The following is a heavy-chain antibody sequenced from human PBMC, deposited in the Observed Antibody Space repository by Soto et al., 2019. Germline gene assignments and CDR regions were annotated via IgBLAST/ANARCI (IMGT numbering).Heavy chain of an antibody. CDR1: GGTFSSYA. CDR3: ARDHGLYYDSSGYREAFDY. CDR2: IIPIFGTA. Sequence: QVQLVQSGAEVKKPGSSVKVSCKASGGTFSSYAISWLRQAPGQGLEWMGGIIPIFGTANYAHKFQGRVTITADESTSTAYMELSSVRAEDTAVYYCARDHGLYYDSSGYREAFDYWGQGTLVTVSS. J-gene: IGHJ4*02. D-gene: IGHD3-22*01. V-gene: IGHV1-69*01.